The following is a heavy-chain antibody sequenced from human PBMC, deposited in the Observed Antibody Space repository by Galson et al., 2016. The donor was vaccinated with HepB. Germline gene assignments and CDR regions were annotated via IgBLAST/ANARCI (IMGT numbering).Heavy chain of an antibody. CDR2: ICDSGSS. Sequence: SETLSLTCSVSGGSMSTYCWSWMRQPPGERLEWIGYICDSGSSTYNPSLNNRVTMSLDTSKSHFSLRLASVTAADTAVYSCARHASPRGTRWFDPWGQGILVTGSS. V-gene: IGHV4-59*08. CDR3: ARHASPRGTRWFDP. CDR1: GGSMSTYC. D-gene: IGHD1-14*01. J-gene: IGHJ5*02.